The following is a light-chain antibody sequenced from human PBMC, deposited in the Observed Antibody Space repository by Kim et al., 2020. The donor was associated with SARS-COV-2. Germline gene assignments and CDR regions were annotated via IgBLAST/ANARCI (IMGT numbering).Light chain of an antibody. V-gene: IGLV3-19*01. CDR2: GKN. CDR1: SLRSYY. CDR3: NSRDSNDNVV. J-gene: IGLJ2*01. Sequence: VALEQTVRITCQGDSLRSYYATWYQQKPGQAPILVIYGKNNWPSGIPDRFSGSSSGNTASLTITGTQAGDEADYYCNSRDSNDNVVFGGGTKLTVL.